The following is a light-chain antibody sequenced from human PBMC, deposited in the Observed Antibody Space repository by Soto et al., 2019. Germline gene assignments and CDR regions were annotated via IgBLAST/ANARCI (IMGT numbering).Light chain of an antibody. V-gene: IGKV1-33*01. Sequence: DIQMTQSPSSLSASVGDRDTITCQASQGITNYLNWYQQKPGKAPKLLIYDASNLETGVPSRFSGRGSGTDFTFTISSLQPEDIATYYCQQYKNLPITFGQGTRLEIK. CDR2: DAS. CDR3: QQYKNLPIT. CDR1: QGITNY. J-gene: IGKJ5*01.